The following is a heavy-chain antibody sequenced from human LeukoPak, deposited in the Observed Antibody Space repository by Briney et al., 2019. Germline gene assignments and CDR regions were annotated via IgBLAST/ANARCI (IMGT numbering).Heavy chain of an antibody. CDR3: ARTGIMNTFGGVIVIGGFDY. Sequence: ASVKVSCKASGYTFTSYGISWVRQAPGQGLEWMGWISAYNGNTNYAQKLQGRVTMTTDTSTSTAYMELRSLRSDDTAVYYCARTGIMNTFGGVIVIGGFDYWGQGTLVTVSS. D-gene: IGHD3-16*02. V-gene: IGHV1-18*01. CDR2: ISAYNGNT. CDR1: GYTFTSYG. J-gene: IGHJ4*02.